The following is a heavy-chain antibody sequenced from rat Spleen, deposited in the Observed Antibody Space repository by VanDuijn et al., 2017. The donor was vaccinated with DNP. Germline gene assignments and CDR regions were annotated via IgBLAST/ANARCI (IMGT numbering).Heavy chain of an antibody. CDR2: ISPSGGDT. J-gene: IGHJ2*01. D-gene: IGHD4-3*01. Sequence: EVQLVESGGGLVQPGRSLKLSCAVSGFIFSNYGMHWIRQAPTQGLEWVGSISPSGGDTYYRDSVKGRFTISRDNAKNTLYLQMNSLRSEDMATYYCARWNSGHFDYWGQGVMVTVSS. V-gene: IGHV5-19*01. CDR1: GFIFSNYG. CDR3: ARWNSGHFDY.